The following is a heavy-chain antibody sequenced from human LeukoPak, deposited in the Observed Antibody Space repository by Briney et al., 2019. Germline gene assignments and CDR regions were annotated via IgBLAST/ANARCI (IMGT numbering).Heavy chain of an antibody. J-gene: IGHJ3*02. CDR3: ARSWFGEYGGGASDI. D-gene: IGHD3-10*01. CDR1: GYSISSGYY. CDR2: LSHSGSS. Sequence: PSETLSLTCTVSGYSISSGYYWDWIRQPPGKGLEWIGTLSHSGSSYYNPSLKSRVTISVDTSKNQFSLNLSSVTAADTAVFYCARSWFGEYGGGASDIWGQGTMVTVSS. V-gene: IGHV4-38-2*02.